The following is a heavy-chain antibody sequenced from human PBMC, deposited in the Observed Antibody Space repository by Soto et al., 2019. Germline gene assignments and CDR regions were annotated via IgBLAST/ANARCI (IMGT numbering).Heavy chain of an antibody. CDR2: IWYDGSNK. J-gene: IGHJ6*02. D-gene: IGHD2-15*01. Sequence: QVQLVESGGGVVQPGGSLRLSCTTSGFTFNTYGMHWVRQAPGKGLEWVAIIWYDGSNKYYADSVKGRFTISRANSKNTLYLHMNSLRAEDTALYYCARADCTGAYCYSWPFNYGVDVWGQGTTVTVSS. V-gene: IGHV3-33*08. CDR1: GFTFNTYG. CDR3: ARADCTGAYCYSWPFNYGVDV.